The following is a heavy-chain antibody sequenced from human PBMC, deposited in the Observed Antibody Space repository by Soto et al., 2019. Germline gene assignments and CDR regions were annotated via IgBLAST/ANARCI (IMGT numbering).Heavy chain of an antibody. CDR2: IYPGDSDT. D-gene: IGHD3-10*01. V-gene: IGHV5-51*01. J-gene: IGHJ6*02. CDR1: GYILSSYG. Sequence: GEALKSSGKGSGYILSSYGNGSLRQMPGKGLEWMGIIYPGDSDTRYSPSFQGQVTISADKSISTAYLQWSSLKASDTAMYYCAGGGVRGVITRTRDYYGMDVWGQGTTVTVSS. CDR3: AGGGVRGVITRTRDYYGMDV.